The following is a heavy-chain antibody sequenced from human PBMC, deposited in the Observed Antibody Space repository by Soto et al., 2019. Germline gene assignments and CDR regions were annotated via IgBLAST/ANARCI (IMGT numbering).Heavy chain of an antibody. V-gene: IGHV4-34*02. CDR3: ARGGAGATIFY. D-gene: IGHD1-26*01. CDR1: GGSFSGYY. J-gene: IGHJ4*02. CDR2: INHSGST. Sequence: QVQLQQWGAGLLKYSETLSLTCAVYGGSFSGYYWSWIRQPPGKGLEWIGEINHSGSTNYNPSLKSRVTISLDTSKNQFSLKLSSVTAADTAVYCCARGGAGATIFYWGQGTLVTVSS.